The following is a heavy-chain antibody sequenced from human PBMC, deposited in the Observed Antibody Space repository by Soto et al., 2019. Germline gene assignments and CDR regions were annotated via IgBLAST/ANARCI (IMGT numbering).Heavy chain of an antibody. CDR1: GGSISSYY. V-gene: IGHV4-59*08. J-gene: IGHJ4*02. D-gene: IGHD6-13*01. CDR2: IYYSGST. Sequence: SETLSLTCTVSGGSISSYYWSWIRQPPGKGLEWIGYIYYSGSTNYNPSLKSRVTISVDTSKNQFSLKLSSMTAADTAVYYCARRYRSSFDYWGQGTLVTVSS. CDR3: ARRYRSSFDY.